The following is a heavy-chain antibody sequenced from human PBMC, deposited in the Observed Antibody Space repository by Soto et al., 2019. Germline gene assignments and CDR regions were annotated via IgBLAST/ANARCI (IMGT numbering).Heavy chain of an antibody. J-gene: IGHJ6*02. CDR1: GFIFENFG. CDR3: ARVKFLEWSPLSMDV. V-gene: IGHV3-23*01. Sequence: PGGSLRLSCAASGFIFENFGMSWVRQAPGKGLEWISSISGSGFKKYYADSVKGRFTISRDNSKNTLYLQMNSLRAEDTAVYYCARVKFLEWSPLSMDVWGQGTTVTVSS. CDR2: ISGSGFKK. D-gene: IGHD3-3*01.